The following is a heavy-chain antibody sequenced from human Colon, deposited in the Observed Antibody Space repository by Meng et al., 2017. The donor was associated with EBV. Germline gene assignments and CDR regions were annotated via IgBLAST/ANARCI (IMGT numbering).Heavy chain of an antibody. J-gene: IGHJ4*02. Sequence: QQLGAGLLQPSETLSLTCTVNGGSFSGYVWSWVRQPPGKGMEWIGEVSHPGSANYNPSLKSRVTISVDASEKQFSLRLTSVTAADSAVYYCARVPTTGYKDHWGQGTLVTVSS. CDR1: GGSFSGYV. D-gene: IGHD3-9*01. CDR3: ARVPTTGYKDH. CDR2: VSHPGSA. V-gene: IGHV4-34*01.